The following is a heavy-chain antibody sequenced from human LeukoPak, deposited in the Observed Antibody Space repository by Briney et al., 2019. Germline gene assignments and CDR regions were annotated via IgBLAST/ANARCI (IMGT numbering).Heavy chain of an antibody. CDR3: AKERYDGSGAAYDN. D-gene: IGHD3-10*01. CDR2: ISSSSSYI. J-gene: IGHJ4*02. V-gene: IGHV3-21*04. Sequence: GGSLRLSCAASGFIFSSYSMNWVRQAPGKGLEWVSSISSSSSYIYYADSVKGRFTISRDNAKNSLYLQMNSLRAEDTALYYCAKERYDGSGAAYDNWGQGTLVTVSS. CDR1: GFIFSSYS.